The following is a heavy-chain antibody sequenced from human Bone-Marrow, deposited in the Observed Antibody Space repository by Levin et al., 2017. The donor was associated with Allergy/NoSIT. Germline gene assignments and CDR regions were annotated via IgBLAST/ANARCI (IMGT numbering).Heavy chain of an antibody. CDR2: INHSGST. CDR1: GGSFSGYY. CDR3: ARYPPMMTVTEEGGNWFDP. Sequence: SETLSLTCAVYGGSFSGYYWSWIRQPPGKGLEWIGEINHSGSTNYNPSLKSRVTISVDTSKNQFSLKLSSVTAADTAVYYCARYPPMMTVTEEGGNWFDPWGQGTLVTVSS. V-gene: IGHV4-34*01. J-gene: IGHJ5*02. D-gene: IGHD4-17*01.